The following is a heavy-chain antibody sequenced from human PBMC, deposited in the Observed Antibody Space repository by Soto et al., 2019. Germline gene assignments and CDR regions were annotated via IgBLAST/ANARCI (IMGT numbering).Heavy chain of an antibody. Sequence: QVQLVQSGAEVKKPGSSVKVSCKASGGTFSSYAISWVRQAPGQGLEWMGGIIPIFGTANYAQKFPGRVTITADESTSTAYMELSSLRSEDTAVYYCASNVFYSNHYYYYGMDVWGQGTTVTVSS. CDR2: IIPIFGTA. J-gene: IGHJ6*02. D-gene: IGHD4-4*01. CDR3: ASNVFYSNHYYYYGMDV. V-gene: IGHV1-69*01. CDR1: GGTFSSYA.